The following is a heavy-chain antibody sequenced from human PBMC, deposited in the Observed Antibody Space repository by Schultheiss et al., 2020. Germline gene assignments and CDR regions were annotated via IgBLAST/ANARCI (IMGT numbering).Heavy chain of an antibody. V-gene: IGHV1-2*02. J-gene: IGHJ6*02. CDR2: INPNSGGT. CDR1: GYTFTGYF. CDR3: ARGRMTTVTHYYYGMDV. D-gene: IGHD4-11*01. Sequence: VKVSCKASGYTFTGYFIHWMRQAPGQGLEWVGWINPNSGGTKYAQKFQGRVTMTTDTSTSTAYMELRSLRSDDTAVYYCARGRMTTVTHYYYGMDVWGQGTTVTVSS.